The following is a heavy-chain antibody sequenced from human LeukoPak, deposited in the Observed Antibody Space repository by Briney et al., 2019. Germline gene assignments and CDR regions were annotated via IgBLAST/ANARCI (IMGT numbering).Heavy chain of an antibody. D-gene: IGHD5-12*01. CDR3: ARGSGYDSFLWFDP. J-gene: IGHJ5*02. V-gene: IGHV1-69*04. Sequence: SVKVSCKASGGTFSSYAISWVRQAPGQGLEWMGRIIPILGIANYARKFQGRVTITADKSTSTAYMELSSLRSEDTAVYYCARGSGYDSFLWFDPWGQGTLVTVSS. CDR2: IIPILGIA. CDR1: GGTFSSYA.